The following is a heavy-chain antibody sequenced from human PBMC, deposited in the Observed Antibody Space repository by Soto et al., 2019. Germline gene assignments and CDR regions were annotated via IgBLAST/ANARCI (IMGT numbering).Heavy chain of an antibody. V-gene: IGHV3-43*01. CDR1: GFTFDDYT. CDR3: ARGTVVTGFDS. D-gene: IGHD4-17*01. Sequence: DVQLVQSGGVVGEPGGSLRLSCEASGFTFDDYTMYWVRQPPGKALEWVGLVSWDGSSTDSTESVKGRFTITRDNSRNSLYLPMGSRAPEAAAVYCCARGTVVTGFDSWGQGTLVIVSS. J-gene: IGHJ4*02. CDR2: VSWDGSST.